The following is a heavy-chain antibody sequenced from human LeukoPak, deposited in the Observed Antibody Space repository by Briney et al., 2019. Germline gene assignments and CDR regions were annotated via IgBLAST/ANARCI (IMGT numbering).Heavy chain of an antibody. CDR1: GYTLTELS. D-gene: IGHD6-19*01. CDR3: ATGGIAVAGPQRDFDY. Sequence: ASVKVSCKVSGYTLTELSMHWVRQAPGKGLEWMGGFDPEDGETIHAQKFQGRVTMTEDTSTDTAYMELSSLRSEDTAVYYCATGGIAVAGPQRDFDYWGQGTLVTVSS. J-gene: IGHJ4*02. V-gene: IGHV1-24*01. CDR2: FDPEDGET.